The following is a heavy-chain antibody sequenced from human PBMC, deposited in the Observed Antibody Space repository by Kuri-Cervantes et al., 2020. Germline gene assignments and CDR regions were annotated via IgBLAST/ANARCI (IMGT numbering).Heavy chain of an antibody. D-gene: IGHD2-2*01. J-gene: IGHJ2*01. V-gene: IGHV3-33*08. CDR3: AREPLIPTPPLDL. Sequence: GGSLRLSCAASGFTFSSYAMHWVRQAPGKGLEWVAVIWYDGSNKYYADSVKGRFTISRDNSKNTLYLQMNSLRAEDTAVYYCAREPLIPTPPLDLWGRGTLVTVSS. CDR1: GFTFSSYA. CDR2: IWYDGSNK.